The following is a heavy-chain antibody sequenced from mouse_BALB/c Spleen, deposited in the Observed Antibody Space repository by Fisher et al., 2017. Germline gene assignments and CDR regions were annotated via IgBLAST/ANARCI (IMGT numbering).Heavy chain of an antibody. V-gene: IGHV1-20*02. Sequence: KGKATLTVDKSSSTAHMELRSLASEDTAVYYCARGSGYRADAMDYWGQGTSVTVSS. CDR3: ARGSGYRADAMDY. J-gene: IGHJ4*01. D-gene: IGHD3-1*01.